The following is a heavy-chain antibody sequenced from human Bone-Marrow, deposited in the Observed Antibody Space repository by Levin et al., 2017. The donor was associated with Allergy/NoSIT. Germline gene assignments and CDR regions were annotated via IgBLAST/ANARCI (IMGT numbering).Heavy chain of an antibody. V-gene: IGHV1-2*02. D-gene: IGHD3-16*01. CDR1: GYTFTDYY. CDR3: ATISYGPSQSDY. J-gene: IGHJ4*02. CDR2: INPLTGGA. Sequence: GESLKISCKTSGYTFTDYYIHWVRQAPGRGLQWMGWINPLTGGADLAQNFQGRVTITRDTSIKTAYMELSSLTSDDTAIYYCATISYGPSQSDYWGPGTLVTVSS.